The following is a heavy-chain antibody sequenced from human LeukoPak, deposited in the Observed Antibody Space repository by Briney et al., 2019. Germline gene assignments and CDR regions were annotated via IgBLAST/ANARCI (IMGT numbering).Heavy chain of an antibody. CDR2: ISSSSSYI. CDR1: GFTFSSYS. Sequence: TGGSLRLSCAASGFTFSSYSMNWVRQAPGKGLEWVSSISSSSSYIYYADSVKGRFTISRDNAKNSLYLQMNSLRAEDTAVYYCARDLFYYDSRDYYYYMDVWGKGTTVTVSS. CDR3: ARDLFYYDSRDYYYYMDV. D-gene: IGHD3-22*01. J-gene: IGHJ6*03. V-gene: IGHV3-21*01.